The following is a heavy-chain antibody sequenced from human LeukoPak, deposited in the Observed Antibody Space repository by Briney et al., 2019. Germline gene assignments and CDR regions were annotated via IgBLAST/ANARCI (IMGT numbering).Heavy chain of an antibody. CDR3: TTEVLEGATDGTFDI. J-gene: IGHJ3*02. D-gene: IGHD1-26*01. Sequence: GGSLRLSCAASGFTFSSYAMSWVRQGPGKGLEWVSTISTSGGSTYYADSVKGRFTISRDNSKNTLYLQMNSLRAEDTAVYYCTTEVLEGATDGTFDIWGQGTMVTVSS. CDR1: GFTFSSYA. V-gene: IGHV3-23*01. CDR2: ISTSGGST.